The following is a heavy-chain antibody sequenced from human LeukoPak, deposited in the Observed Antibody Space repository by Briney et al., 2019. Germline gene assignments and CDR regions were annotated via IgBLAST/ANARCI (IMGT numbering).Heavy chain of an antibody. D-gene: IGHD3-22*01. CDR2: ISGSGGST. V-gene: IGHV3-23*01. CDR3: AKGRYYYDSSDAFDI. J-gene: IGHJ3*02. Sequence: GGSLRLSCAASGFTFSSYAMSWVRQAPGKGLEWVSAISGSGGSTYYADSVKGRFTISRDNSKNTLFLQMDSLRAEDTAVYYCAKGRYYYDSSDAFDIWGQGTMVTVSS. CDR1: GFTFSSYA.